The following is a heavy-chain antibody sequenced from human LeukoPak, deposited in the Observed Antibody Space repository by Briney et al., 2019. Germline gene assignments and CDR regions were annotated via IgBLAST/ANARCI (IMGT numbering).Heavy chain of an antibody. V-gene: IGHV1-2*07. CDR1: GYTFTGYY. CDR2: INLNSGGT. D-gene: IGHD1-1*01. Sequence: GASVKVSCKASGYTFTGYYMHWVRQAPGQGVEWVGWINLNSGGTNYAHKFQGRITLTRDTSISTAYMELTRLKSDDTAVYYCASNWNDFRFDYWGQGTLVTVSS. CDR3: ASNWNDFRFDY. J-gene: IGHJ4*02.